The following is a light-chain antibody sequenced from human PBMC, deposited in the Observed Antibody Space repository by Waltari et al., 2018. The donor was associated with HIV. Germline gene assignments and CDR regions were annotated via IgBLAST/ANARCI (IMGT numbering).Light chain of an antibody. CDR2: GPS. V-gene: IGKV3-20*01. CDR1: QSVTSY. Sequence: EIVLTQSPGTLSLSPGERAALSCRARQSVTSYLAWYQQKPGQAPRLLVYGPSSRATGIPDRFSGSGSGTDFTLTISRLEPEDFAVYYCQQYGSSPLTFGQGTKVEIK. J-gene: IGKJ1*01. CDR3: QQYGSSPLT.